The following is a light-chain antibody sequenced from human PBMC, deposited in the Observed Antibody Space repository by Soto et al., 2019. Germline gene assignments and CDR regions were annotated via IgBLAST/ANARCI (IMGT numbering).Light chain of an antibody. CDR3: PPYGSSGT. Sequence: EIVWSQSPGKLSLSPGDGATLSCMASQRMCCNLVAWFPQKPSQTPRLLIYGASSRPTGIPDKFPRRWSGTDFPLAINRLAPERFAVYHCPPYGSSGTFGRGAK. CDR1: QRMCCNL. J-gene: IGKJ4*02. V-gene: IGKV3-20*01. CDR2: GAS.